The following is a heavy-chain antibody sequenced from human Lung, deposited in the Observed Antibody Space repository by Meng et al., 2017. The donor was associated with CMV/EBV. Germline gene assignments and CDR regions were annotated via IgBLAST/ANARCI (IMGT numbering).Heavy chain of an antibody. J-gene: IGHJ4*02. CDR2: INPSGGST. Sequence: QLHLVQSGAEVCMPGASFKVSCKASGYPFTNYYMHWVRQAPGQGLEWMGVINPSGGSTNYAQKFQGRLTMTRDTSTSTVYMELSSLRSEDTAVYYCARGDGGNGSDYWGQGTLVTVSS. D-gene: IGHD4-23*01. V-gene: IGHV1-46*01. CDR3: ARGDGGNGSDY. CDR1: GYPFTNYY.